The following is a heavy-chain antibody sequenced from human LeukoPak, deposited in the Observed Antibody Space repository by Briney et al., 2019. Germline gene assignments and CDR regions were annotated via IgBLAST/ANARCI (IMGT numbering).Heavy chain of an antibody. V-gene: IGHV3-23*01. J-gene: IGHJ4*02. CDR3: AKEIYYGGATHYFDD. CDR1: GFTFTTYV. CDR2: MSGSGRNT. D-gene: IGHD4-23*01. Sequence: GSLRLSCAASGFTFTTYVMSWVRQAPGKGLEWVSAMSGSGRNTYYADSVKGRFTISRDNSKNTLYLQVSSLRAEDTAVYYCAKEIYYGGATHYFDDWGQGTLVIVSS.